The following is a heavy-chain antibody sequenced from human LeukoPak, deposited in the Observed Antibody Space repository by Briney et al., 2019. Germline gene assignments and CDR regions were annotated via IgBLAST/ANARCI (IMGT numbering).Heavy chain of an antibody. CDR3: ARAENGNYVSSNYGMDV. D-gene: IGHD4-17*01. J-gene: IGHJ6*02. CDR2: IYYSGST. V-gene: IGHV4-31*03. CDR1: GGSISSGGYY. Sequence: SETLSLTCTVSGGSISSGGYYWSWIRQHPGKGLEWIGYIYYSGSTYYNPSLKSRVTISVDTSKNQFSLKLSSVTAADTAVYYCARAENGNYVSSNYGMDVWGQGTTVTVSS.